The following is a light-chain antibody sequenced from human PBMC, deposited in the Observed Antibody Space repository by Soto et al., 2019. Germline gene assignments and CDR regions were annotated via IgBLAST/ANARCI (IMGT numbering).Light chain of an antibody. CDR3: AAWDDSLNGRV. Sequence: QSVLTQPPSASGTPGQRVTISCSGSRSNIESNTVNWYQQLPGTAPKLLIFNNNQWPSGVPDRFSGSKSGTSASLAISGLQSGDEADYYCAAWDDSLNGRVFGGGTKVTVL. J-gene: IGLJ3*02. CDR1: RSNIESNT. CDR2: NNN. V-gene: IGLV1-44*01.